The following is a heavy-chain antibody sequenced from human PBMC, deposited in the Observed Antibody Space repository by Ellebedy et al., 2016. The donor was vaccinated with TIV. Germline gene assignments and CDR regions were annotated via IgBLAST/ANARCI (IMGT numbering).Heavy chain of an antibody. D-gene: IGHD4-17*01. CDR2: INSGSNTI. V-gene: IGHV3-48*01. J-gene: IGHJ4*02. CDR1: GFTFSSYT. Sequence: GESLKISCAASGFTFSSYTMKWVRQAPGKGLEWVSYINSGSNTIYYADSVKGRFTISRDNAKNSLYLQMNNLRVEDTAVYYCARGGTTVTTFSHYWGQGTLVTVSS. CDR3: ARGGTTVTTFSHY.